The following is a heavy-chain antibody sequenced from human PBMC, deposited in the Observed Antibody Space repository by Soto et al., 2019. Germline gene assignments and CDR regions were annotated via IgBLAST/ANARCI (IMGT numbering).Heavy chain of an antibody. CDR2: INIAGSST. J-gene: IGHJ4*02. D-gene: IGHD5-12*01. Sequence: EVQLVESGGGLVQPGGSLRLSCAASGFTLSSYWMHWVRQAPGKGLVWVSRINIAGSSTSYADSVKGRFTISRDNAKTTLYLPVNSLRAEDTAVYYCARSRDGYNFVGDCWGQGTLVTVSS. V-gene: IGHV3-74*01. CDR3: ARSRDGYNFVGDC. CDR1: GFTLSSYW.